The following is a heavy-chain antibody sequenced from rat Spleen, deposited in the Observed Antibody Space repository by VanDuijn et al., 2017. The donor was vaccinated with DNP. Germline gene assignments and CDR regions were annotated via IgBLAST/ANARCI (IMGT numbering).Heavy chain of an antibody. V-gene: IGHV2-43*01. Sequence: QVQLKESGPGLVQPSQTLSLTCTVSGFSLTSYHVSWVRQPPGKGLEWMGVIWTGGSTAYNSLLKSRLSISRDISKSQVFLRMNSLQTEDTAIYFCTREREPNNNPYYFDCWGQGVLVTVSS. J-gene: IGHJ2*01. CDR2: IWTGGST. CDR1: GFSLTSYH. D-gene: IGHD1-10*01. CDR3: TREREPNNNPYYFDC.